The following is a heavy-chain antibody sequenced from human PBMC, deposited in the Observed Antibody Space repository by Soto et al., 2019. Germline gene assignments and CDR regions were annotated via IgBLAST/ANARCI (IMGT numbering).Heavy chain of an antibody. J-gene: IGHJ6*02. Sequence: QVQLQESGPGLVKPSQTLSLTCTVSGGSISSGGYYWSWIRQHPGKGLEWIGYIYYSGSTYYNPSLKSRATISVDTSKGQFSLKLSSVTAADTAVYYCARDFTDSSGPTLGMGVWGQGTTVTVSS. CDR2: IYYSGST. V-gene: IGHV4-31*03. CDR3: ARDFTDSSGPTLGMGV. D-gene: IGHD6-19*01. CDR1: GGSISSGGYY.